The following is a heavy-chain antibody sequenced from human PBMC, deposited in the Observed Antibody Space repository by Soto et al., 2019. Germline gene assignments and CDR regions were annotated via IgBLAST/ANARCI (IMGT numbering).Heavy chain of an antibody. CDR3: AAHDYADGVFDY. V-gene: IGHV3-15*01. CDR1: GFTFSTAW. J-gene: IGHJ4*02. D-gene: IGHD4-17*01. CDR2: IKTKIEGGTT. Sequence: EVHLVESGGGLVESGGSLRISCAASGFTFSTAWMSWVRQAPWKGLEGVGRIKTKIEGGTTDYGAAVKGRFTISRDDSKNSLYLQMNSLKNEDTDVYYGAAHDYADGVFDYWGQGALVPVSS.